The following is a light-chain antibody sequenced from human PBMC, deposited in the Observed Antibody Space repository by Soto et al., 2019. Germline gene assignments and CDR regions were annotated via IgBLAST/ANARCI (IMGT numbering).Light chain of an antibody. J-gene: IGKJ2*01. Sequence: DIVVTQTPLSSPVTLGQPASISCRSSESLVHSDGTTYLSWFHQRPGQPPRLLIYHISNRFSGVPDRFGGSGAGTDFTLKISRVEDEDVGVYYCMQAKQFPYTFGQGTKLEIK. V-gene: IGKV2-24*01. CDR2: HIS. CDR3: MQAKQFPYT. CDR1: ESLVHSDGTTY.